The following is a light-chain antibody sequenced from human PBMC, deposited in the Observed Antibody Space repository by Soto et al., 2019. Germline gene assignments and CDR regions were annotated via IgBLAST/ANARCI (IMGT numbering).Light chain of an antibody. J-gene: IGKJ1*01. CDR3: QQYNNWPWT. V-gene: IGKV3-15*01. Sequence: EIVMTQSPATLSVSPGGRATLSCRASQSISDTLAWYQQKPGQAPRLLIHGASTRATGFPARFSGSGSGTDFTLTISSLQSEDFAVYYCQQYNNWPWTFGQGTKVVIK. CDR1: QSISDT. CDR2: GAS.